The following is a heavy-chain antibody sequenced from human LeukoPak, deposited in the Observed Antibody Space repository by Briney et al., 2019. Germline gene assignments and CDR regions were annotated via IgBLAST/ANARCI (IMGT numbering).Heavy chain of an antibody. CDR3: ATGRAWFDP. Sequence: PGGSLRLSCAASGITFCTAWMSWFRQAPGKGLEWVGRIKSKIGGATADYAAPVKDRFTISRDDSKNTLYLQMNSLKTEDTAVYYCATGRAWFDPWGQGTLVTVSS. CDR2: IKSKIGGATA. CDR1: GITFCTAW. J-gene: IGHJ5*02. V-gene: IGHV3-15*01. D-gene: IGHD3-10*01.